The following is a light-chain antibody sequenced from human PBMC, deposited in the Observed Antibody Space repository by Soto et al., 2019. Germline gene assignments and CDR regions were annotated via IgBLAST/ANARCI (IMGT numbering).Light chain of an antibody. Sequence: DIQMTQSPSSLSASVGDRVTITCRESQSISRYLNWYQQKPGKAPKLLSYAASSLESGVPSRFSGSGSGTDFTLTSSSLQPEAFAAYYCQQSYSAPLTFGAGTKVDIK. J-gene: IGKJ3*01. V-gene: IGKV1-39*01. CDR1: QSISRY. CDR2: AAS. CDR3: QQSYSAPLT.